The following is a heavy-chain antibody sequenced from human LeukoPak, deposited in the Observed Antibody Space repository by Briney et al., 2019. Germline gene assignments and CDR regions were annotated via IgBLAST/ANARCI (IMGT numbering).Heavy chain of an antibody. CDR3: ASAVDTAMVEGEYYYMDV. Sequence: SVKVSCKASGGTFSSYAISWVRQAPGQGREWMGGIIPIFGTANYAQKFQGRVTITADESTSTAYMELSSLRSEDTAVYYCASAVDTAMVEGEYYYMDVWGKGTTVTVSS. V-gene: IGHV1-69*13. D-gene: IGHD5-18*01. CDR2: IIPIFGTA. CDR1: GGTFSSYA. J-gene: IGHJ6*03.